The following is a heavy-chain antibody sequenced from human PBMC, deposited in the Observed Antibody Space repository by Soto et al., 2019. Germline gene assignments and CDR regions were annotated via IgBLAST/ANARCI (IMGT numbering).Heavy chain of an antibody. CDR1: GYTFTSYG. V-gene: IGHV1-18*01. D-gene: IGHD2-2*01. CDR2: ISAYNGNT. CDR3: ARDGHCSSTSCSYYYYYYGMDV. Sequence: QVQLVQSGAEVKKPGASVKVSCKASGYTFTSYGISWVRQAPGQGLEWMGWISAYNGNTNYAQKLQGRVTMTTDTSTSTGYMELRSLRSDDTAVYYCARDGHCSSTSCSYYYYYYGMDVWGQGTTVTVSS. J-gene: IGHJ6*02.